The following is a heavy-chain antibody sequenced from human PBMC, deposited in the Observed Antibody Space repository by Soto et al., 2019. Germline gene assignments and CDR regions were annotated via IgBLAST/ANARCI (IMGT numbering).Heavy chain of an antibody. V-gene: IGHV1-69*13. Sequence: GASVKVSCKASGGSFSGQAVSWVRQAPGRGLEWMGGIIPIFHTTNYARKFQGGLTITADESTSTASMELTSLTSADTAVYYCESVHNWGQGTQVTVSS. CDR3: ESVHN. J-gene: IGHJ1*01. CDR2: IIPIFHTT. CDR1: GGSFSGQA.